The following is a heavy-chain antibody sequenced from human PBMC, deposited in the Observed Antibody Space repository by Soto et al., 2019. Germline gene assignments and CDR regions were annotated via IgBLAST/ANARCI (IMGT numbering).Heavy chain of an antibody. CDR2: ISSSSSYI. CDR1: GFTFSSYS. V-gene: IGHV3-21*01. CDR3: ARDITGTRGNYYYYGMEG. Sequence: GGSLRLSCAASGFTFSSYSMNWVRQAPGKGLEWVSSISSSSSYIYYADSVKGRFTISRDNAKNSLYLQMNSLRAEDTAVYYCARDITGTRGNYYYYGMEGWGQGPTVTV. J-gene: IGHJ6*02. D-gene: IGHD1-7*01.